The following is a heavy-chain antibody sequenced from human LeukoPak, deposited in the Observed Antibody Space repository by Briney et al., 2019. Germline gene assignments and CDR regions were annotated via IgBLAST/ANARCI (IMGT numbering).Heavy chain of an antibody. J-gene: IGHJ4*02. Sequence: GGSLRLSSAASGFTFSSYAMSWVRQAPGKGLEWVSAISGSGGSTYYADSVKGRFTISRDNSKNTLYLQMNSLRAEDTAVYYCAKDGSYSSSLRPYDYWGQGTLVTVSS. CDR1: GFTFSSYA. V-gene: IGHV3-23*01. CDR3: AKDGSYSSSLRPYDY. D-gene: IGHD6-13*01. CDR2: ISGSGGST.